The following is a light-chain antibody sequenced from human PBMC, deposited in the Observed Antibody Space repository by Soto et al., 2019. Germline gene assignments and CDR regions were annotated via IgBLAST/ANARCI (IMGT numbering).Light chain of an antibody. J-gene: IGKJ1*01. CDR3: QQYHSYPPT. CDR2: EAY. V-gene: IGKV1-16*02. Sequence: DLQMTQSPSSLSSSVGDRVTITCRASQDISNFLAGFQQKPGKAPKCLIYEAYNLQSGVPPKFSGSASGTDFTLTISSLQPEDFATYYCQQYHSYPPTFGQGTKVEIK. CDR1: QDISNF.